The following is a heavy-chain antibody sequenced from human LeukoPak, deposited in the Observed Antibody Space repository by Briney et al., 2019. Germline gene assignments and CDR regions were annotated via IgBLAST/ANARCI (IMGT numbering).Heavy chain of an antibody. CDR2: IYTSGST. CDR3: ARDSVGGYSYGPYYYYYGMDV. Sequence: PSETLSLTCTVSGGSISSYYWSWIRQPAGKGLGWIGRIYTSGSTNYNPSLKSRVTMSVDTSKNQFSLKLSSVTAADTAVYYCARDSVGGYSYGPYYYYYGMDVWGQGTTVTVSS. CDR1: GGSISSYY. D-gene: IGHD5-18*01. J-gene: IGHJ6*02. V-gene: IGHV4-4*07.